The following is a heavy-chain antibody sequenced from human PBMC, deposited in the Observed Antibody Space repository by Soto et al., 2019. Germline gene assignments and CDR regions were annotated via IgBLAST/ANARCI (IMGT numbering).Heavy chain of an antibody. V-gene: IGHV1-46*03. CDR2: INPNGGST. Sequence: QVQLVHPGAEVKKPGASVKFSCKASGYIFTNFYIHWVRQAPGQGLEWIGIINPNGGSTNYAQNFQGRVTMTRDTSTSTVYMDLSSLRSEDTAVYYCTRGLASGDYWGQGTLSTVSS. CDR1: GYIFTNFY. CDR3: TRGLASGDY. D-gene: IGHD6-6*01. J-gene: IGHJ4*02.